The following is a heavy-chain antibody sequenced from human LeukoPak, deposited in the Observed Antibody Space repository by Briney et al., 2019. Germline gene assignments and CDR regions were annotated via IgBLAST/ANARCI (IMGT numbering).Heavy chain of an antibody. CDR3: ARVPIRISGSVAYDP. D-gene: IGHD5-12*01. Sequence: ASVKLSCKASGYAFTEYAMNWVRPAPGQGLEWMGWINTYTGNPTYGQGFTGRLVFSLDTSVSTAYLQISSLKAEDSAVYYCARVPIRISGSVAYDPWGQGTLVTVSS. CDR2: INTYTGNP. V-gene: IGHV7-4-1*02. CDR1: GYAFTEYA. J-gene: IGHJ5*02.